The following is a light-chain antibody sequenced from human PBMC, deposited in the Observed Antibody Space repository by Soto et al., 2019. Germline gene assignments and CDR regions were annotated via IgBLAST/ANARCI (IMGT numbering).Light chain of an antibody. J-gene: IGKJ1*01. CDR2: KAS. CDR3: QESYSTS. Sequence: DIQITQSPSTLSASIGDRVTITCRASQSISSWLAWYQQTPGKAPKVLIYKASSLESGVPSRFSGSGSGTEFTLTISSLQPEDFATYYCQESYSTSFGQGTKVDIK. CDR1: QSISSW. V-gene: IGKV1-5*03.